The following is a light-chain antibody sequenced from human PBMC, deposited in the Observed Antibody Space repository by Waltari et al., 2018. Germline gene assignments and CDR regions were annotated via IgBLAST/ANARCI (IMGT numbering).Light chain of an antibody. V-gene: IGKV1-39*01. Sequence: IQMTQSPSSLSASVGDRVTITCRASQSISSYLNWYQQKPWKAPKLLIYAASSLQSGVPSRFSGSGSGTDFTLTISSLQPEDFATYYCQQSYSTPYTFGQGTKLEIK. CDR2: AAS. J-gene: IGKJ2*01. CDR3: QQSYSTPYT. CDR1: QSISSY.